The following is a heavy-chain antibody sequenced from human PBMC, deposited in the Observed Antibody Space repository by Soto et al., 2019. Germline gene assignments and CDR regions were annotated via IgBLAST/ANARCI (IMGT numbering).Heavy chain of an antibody. CDR3: ATVGGRWYDYYYYGMDV. CDR2: INHSGST. V-gene: IGHV4-34*01. D-gene: IGHD6-13*01. CDR1: GGSFSGYY. Sequence: PSETLSLTCAVYGGSFSGYYWSWIRQPPGKGLEWIGEINHSGSTNYNPSLKGRVTISVDTSKNQFSLKLSSVTAADTAVYYCATVGGRWYDYYYYGMDVWGQGTTVTVSS. J-gene: IGHJ6*02.